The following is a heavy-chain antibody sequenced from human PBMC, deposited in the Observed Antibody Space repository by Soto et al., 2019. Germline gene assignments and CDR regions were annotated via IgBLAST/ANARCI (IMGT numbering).Heavy chain of an antibody. D-gene: IGHD2-21*02. Sequence: EVQLVETGGGLIQPGGSLRLSCAASGFTVSSNYMSWVRQAPGKGLEWVSVIYSGGSTYYTDSVKGRFTISRDNSKNTLYLQMNSLRAEDTAVYYCARDPPLDRGGNSDMGMDYYGMDVWGQGTTVTVSS. J-gene: IGHJ6*02. V-gene: IGHV3-53*02. CDR3: ARDPPLDRGGNSDMGMDYYGMDV. CDR2: IYSGGST. CDR1: GFTVSSNY.